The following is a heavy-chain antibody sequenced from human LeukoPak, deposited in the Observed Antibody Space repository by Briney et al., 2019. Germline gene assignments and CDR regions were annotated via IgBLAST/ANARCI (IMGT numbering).Heavy chain of an antibody. J-gene: IGHJ4*02. Sequence: PGGSLRLSCAASGFTFSSYWMHWVRQAPGKGLVWVSRINSDGSSTSYADSVKGRFTISRDNAKNTLYLQMNSLRAEDTAVYYCARVGHYYGSGSLIDYWGQGTLVTVSS. V-gene: IGHV3-74*01. CDR3: ARVGHYYGSGSLIDY. CDR2: INSDGSST. D-gene: IGHD3-10*01. CDR1: GFTFSSYW.